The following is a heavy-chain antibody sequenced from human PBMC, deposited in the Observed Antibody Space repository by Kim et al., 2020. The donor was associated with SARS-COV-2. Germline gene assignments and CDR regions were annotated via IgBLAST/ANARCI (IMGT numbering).Heavy chain of an antibody. CDR1: GFTFSRYW. Sequence: GGSLRLSCAASGFTFSRYWMHWVRQAPGKGLVWVSRINPDGSRTSYADSVKGRFTISRDNAKNTLDMQMNSLRAEDTAVYYFAREDYCDYSFYYGMDVWG. V-gene: IGHV3-74*01. CDR3: AREDYCDYSFYYGMDV. D-gene: IGHD4-17*01. CDR2: INPDGSRT. J-gene: IGHJ6*01.